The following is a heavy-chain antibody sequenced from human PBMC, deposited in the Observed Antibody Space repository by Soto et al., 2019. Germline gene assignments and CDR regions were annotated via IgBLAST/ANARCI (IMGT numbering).Heavy chain of an antibody. J-gene: IGHJ6*02. CDR3: ARDKVSEYYYYYGMDV. V-gene: IGHV3-21*01. CDR2: ISSSSSYI. CDR1: GFTFSSYS. Sequence: PGGSLRLSCAASGFTFSSYSMNWVRQAPGKGLEWVSSISSSSSYIYYADSVKGRFTISRDNAKNSLYLQMNSLRAEDTAVYYCARDKVSEYYYYYGMDVWGQGTTVTVS.